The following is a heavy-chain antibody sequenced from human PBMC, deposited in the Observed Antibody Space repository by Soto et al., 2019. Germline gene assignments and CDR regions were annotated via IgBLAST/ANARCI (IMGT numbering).Heavy chain of an antibody. Sequence: GVSEKVSCKASGYTFTRYSMHCVRQAPGQGLEWIGVISPGGVASYYGHWFQGRVTLTWDTSTSTVHLELSRLSSEDTAFDYGVTDWGGYYFDYWGQGTLVTVSS. J-gene: IGHJ4*02. D-gene: IGHD3-16*01. CDR2: ISPGGVAS. CDR1: GYTFTRYS. V-gene: IGHV1-46*01. CDR3: VTDWGGYYFDY.